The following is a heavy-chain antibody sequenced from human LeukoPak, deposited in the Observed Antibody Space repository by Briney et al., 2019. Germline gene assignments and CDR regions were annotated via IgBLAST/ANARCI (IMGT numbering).Heavy chain of an antibody. Sequence: GGSLRLSCAASGFTVSSNYMSWVRQAPGKGLEWVSSISSSSSYIYYADSVKGRFTISRDNAKNSLYLQMNSLRAEDTAVYYCARAHGSGSFMLENWFDPWGQGTLVTVSS. J-gene: IGHJ5*02. V-gene: IGHV3-21*01. CDR1: GFTVSSNY. D-gene: IGHD3-10*01. CDR2: ISSSSSYI. CDR3: ARAHGSGSFMLENWFDP.